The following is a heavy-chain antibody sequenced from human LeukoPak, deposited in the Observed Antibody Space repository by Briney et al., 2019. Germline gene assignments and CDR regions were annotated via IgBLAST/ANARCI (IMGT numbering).Heavy chain of an antibody. J-gene: IGHJ5*02. V-gene: IGHV4-34*01. CDR2: INHSGST. D-gene: IGHD2-15*01. CDR1: GGSFSGYY. CDR3: ARHLYCSGGSCYQNYNWFDP. Sequence: KPSETLSLTCAVYGGSFSGYYWSWIRQPPGKGLEWIGEINHSGSTNYNPSLKSRVTISVDTSKNQFSLKLSSVTAADTAVYYCARHLYCSGGSCYQNYNWFDPWGQGTLVIVSS.